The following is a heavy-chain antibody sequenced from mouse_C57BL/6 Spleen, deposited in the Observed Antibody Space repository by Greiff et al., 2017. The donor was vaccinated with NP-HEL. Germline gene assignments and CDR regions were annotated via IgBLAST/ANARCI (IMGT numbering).Heavy chain of an antibody. CDR2: INPYNGGT. V-gene: IGHV1-19*01. Sequence: VQLQQSGPVLVKPGASVKMSCKASGYTFTDYYMNWVKQSHGKSLEWIGVINPYNGGTSYNQKFKGKATLTVDKSSSTAYMELNRLTSEDAAVYYCASWGHYSNDEAMDYWGQGTSVTVSS. CDR1: GYTFTDYY. CDR3: ASWGHYSNDEAMDY. D-gene: IGHD2-12*01. J-gene: IGHJ4*01.